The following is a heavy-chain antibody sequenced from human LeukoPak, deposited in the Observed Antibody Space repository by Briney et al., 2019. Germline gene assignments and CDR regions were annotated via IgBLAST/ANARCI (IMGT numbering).Heavy chain of an antibody. D-gene: IGHD4-23*01. Sequence: AGGSLRLFHAAYGFTLSSYWMHWVRQAPGGGRVWLARITRDGSSTSHADSVKGRFTISRDNATNTLYLQMNSLRAEDTAVYYCARDTYYGGNPWGQGTLVTVSS. V-gene: IGHV3-74*01. J-gene: IGHJ5*02. CDR3: ARDTYYGGNP. CDR1: GFTLSSYW. CDR2: ITRDGSST.